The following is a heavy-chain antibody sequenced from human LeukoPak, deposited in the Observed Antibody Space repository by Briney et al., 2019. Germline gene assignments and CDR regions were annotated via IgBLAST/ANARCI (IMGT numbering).Heavy chain of an antibody. CDR2: TSYDGSNN. J-gene: IGHJ4*02. CDR1: GLTFNRHG. CDR3: AKDATKYCGGDCPLDY. V-gene: IGHV3-30*18. D-gene: IGHD2-21*02. Sequence: PGGSLRLSCAASGLTFNRHGMNWVRQAPSKGLEWVAVTSYDGSNNYYSESVKGRFTISRDNSKNTVSLQMNSLRADDTAVYYCAKDATKYCGGDCPLDYWGQGTLVTVSS.